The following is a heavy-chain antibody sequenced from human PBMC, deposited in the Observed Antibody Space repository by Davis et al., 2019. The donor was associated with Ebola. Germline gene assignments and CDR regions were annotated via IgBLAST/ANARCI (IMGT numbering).Heavy chain of an antibody. CDR2: ISHTGYT. CDR3: ARVKQLWYYDMDV. J-gene: IGHJ6*02. Sequence: MPSETLSLTCAVYSGSFSGYYWRWIPQSPGKGLEWIGEISHTGYTNYNPSPKSQVTPSVDTSKDTFSLRLSSVPAADKAVYYCARVKQLWYYDMDVWGQGTTVTVSS. D-gene: IGHD6-13*01. CDR1: SGSFSGYY. V-gene: IGHV4-34*01.